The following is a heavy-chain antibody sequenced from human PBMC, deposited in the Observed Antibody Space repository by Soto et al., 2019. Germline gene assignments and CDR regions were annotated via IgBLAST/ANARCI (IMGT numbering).Heavy chain of an antibody. CDR3: ARADYGDYFDY. Sequence: GGFLRLSCAASGFTFSSYSMNWVRQAPGKGLEWVSSISSSSSYIYYADSVKGRFTISRDNAKNSLYLQMNSLRAEDTAVYYCARADYGDYFDYWGQGTLVTVSS. J-gene: IGHJ4*02. V-gene: IGHV3-21*01. CDR2: ISSSSSYI. D-gene: IGHD4-17*01. CDR1: GFTFSSYS.